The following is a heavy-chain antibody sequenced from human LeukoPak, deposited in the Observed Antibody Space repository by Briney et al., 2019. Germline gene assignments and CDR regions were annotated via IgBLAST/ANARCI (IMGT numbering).Heavy chain of an antibody. V-gene: IGHV4-4*07. CDR1: SDSMSNYF. CDR3: AHHFEVRGFDY. CDR2: IYVTGKT. D-gene: IGHD3-22*01. J-gene: IGHJ4*01. Sequence: SETLSLTCIVSSDSMSNYFWSWIRLSAGKGLEWIGRIYVTGKTNYNPSLKSRVTISVDTSKNQFSLNLSSVTAADTAMYYCAHHFEVRGFDYWGHGTLVTVSS.